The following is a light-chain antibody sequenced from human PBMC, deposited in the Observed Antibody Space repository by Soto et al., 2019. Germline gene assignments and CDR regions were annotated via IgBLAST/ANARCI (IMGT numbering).Light chain of an antibody. J-gene: IGKJ1*01. CDR3: QQYNDYSWT. CDR1: QSISSW. V-gene: IGKV1-5*03. CDR2: KAS. Sequence: DIQMTQSPSTLSASVGDRVTITCRASQSISSWLAWYQQKPGKAPKLLIYKASSLERGVPSRFSGSGSGTEFTLTISSLQPEEFATYYCQQYNDYSWTFGPGTKVEIK.